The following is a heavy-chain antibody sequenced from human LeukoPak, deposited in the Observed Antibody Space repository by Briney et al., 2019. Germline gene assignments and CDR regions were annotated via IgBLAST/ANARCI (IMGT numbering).Heavy chain of an antibody. CDR1: GGSISSYY. Sequence: PSETLSLTCTVSGGSISSYYWSWIRQPPGKGLEWIGYIYYSGSTNYNPSLKSRVTISVDTSKNQFSLKLSSVTAADTAIYYCARARDDSSGYQHRGFDYWGQGTPVTVSS. D-gene: IGHD3-22*01. CDR2: IYYSGST. J-gene: IGHJ4*02. V-gene: IGHV4-59*12. CDR3: ARARDDSSGYQHRGFDY.